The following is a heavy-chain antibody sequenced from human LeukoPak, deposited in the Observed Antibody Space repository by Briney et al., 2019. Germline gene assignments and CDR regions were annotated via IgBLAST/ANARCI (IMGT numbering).Heavy chain of an antibody. CDR1: GGSFSGYY. V-gene: IGHV4-34*01. J-gene: IGHJ4*02. Sequence: SETLSLTCAVYGGSFSGYYWSWIRQPPGKGLEWIGEINHSGSTNYNPSLKSRVTISVDTSKNQFSLKLGSVTAADTAVYYCARGRGSSTKHNTDYWGQGTLVTVSS. CDR2: INHSGST. D-gene: IGHD2-2*01. CDR3: ARGRGSSTKHNTDY.